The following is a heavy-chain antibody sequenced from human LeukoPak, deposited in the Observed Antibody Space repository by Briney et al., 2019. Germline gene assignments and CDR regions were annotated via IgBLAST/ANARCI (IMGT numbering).Heavy chain of an antibody. Sequence: SGTLSLTCTVSGGSISSYYWSWIRQPPGKGLEWIGYIYYSGSTNYNPSLKSRVTISVDTSKNQFSLKLSSVTAADTAVYYCARRNVLLWFGELSNWFDPWGQGTLVTVSS. CDR1: GGSISSYY. J-gene: IGHJ5*02. D-gene: IGHD3-10*01. V-gene: IGHV4-59*01. CDR3: ARRNVLLWFGELSNWFDP. CDR2: IYYSGST.